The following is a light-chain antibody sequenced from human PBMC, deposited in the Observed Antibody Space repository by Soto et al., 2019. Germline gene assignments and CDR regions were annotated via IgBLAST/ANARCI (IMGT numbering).Light chain of an antibody. CDR1: QSISSY. CDR2: DAS. V-gene: IGKV1-5*01. CDR3: QQYNSYSPIT. Sequence: DIQMTQSPSSLSASVGDRVTITCRASQSISSYLNWYQQKPGKAPKLLIYDASSLESGVPSRFSGSGSGTEFTLTISSLQPDDFATYYCQQYNSYSPITFGQGTRLEI. J-gene: IGKJ5*01.